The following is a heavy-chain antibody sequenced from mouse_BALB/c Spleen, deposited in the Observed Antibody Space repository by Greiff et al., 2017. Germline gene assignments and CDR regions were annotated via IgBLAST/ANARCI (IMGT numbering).Heavy chain of an antibody. V-gene: IGHV5-4*02. CDR1: GFTFSDYY. CDR3: ARENDYAMDY. CDR2: ISDGGSYT. J-gene: IGHJ4*01. Sequence: EVKVVESGGGLVKPGGSLKLSCAASGFTFSDYYMYWVRQTPEKRLEWVATISDGGSYTYYPDSVKGRFTISRDNAKNNLYLQMSSLKSEDTAMYYCARENDYAMDYWGQGTSVTVSS.